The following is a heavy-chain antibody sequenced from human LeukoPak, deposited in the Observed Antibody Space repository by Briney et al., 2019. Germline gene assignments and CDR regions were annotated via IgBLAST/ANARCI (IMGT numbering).Heavy chain of an antibody. CDR1: GFTFSNYW. CDR2: IKQDGSEQ. CDR3: ARLGGQQLDGRFDP. Sequence: PGGSLRLSCAASGFTFSNYWMSWVRQAPGKGLEWVANIKQDGSEQYYVDSVKGRFTISRDNAKNSLYLQMNSLRAEDTAVYYCARLGGQQLDGRFDPWGQGTLVTDSS. D-gene: IGHD6-13*01. J-gene: IGHJ5*02. V-gene: IGHV3-7*03.